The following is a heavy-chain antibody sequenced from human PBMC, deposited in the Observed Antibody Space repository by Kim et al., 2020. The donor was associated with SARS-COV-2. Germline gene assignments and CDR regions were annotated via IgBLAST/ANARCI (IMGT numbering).Heavy chain of an antibody. CDR2: FDPEDAET. CDR1: GYTLNELS. D-gene: IGHD3-10*01. V-gene: IGHV1-24*01. J-gene: IGHJ6*02. CDR3: ATAFAVRGDRRDYYYYYGIDV. Sequence: ASVKVSCKFSGYTLNELSIHWVRQAPGRGLEWMGGFDPEDAETIYAQKFQGRVTMTEDTSTDTAYMELGSLRSEDTAVYYCATAFAVRGDRRDYYYYYGIDVWGQGTTVTVSS.